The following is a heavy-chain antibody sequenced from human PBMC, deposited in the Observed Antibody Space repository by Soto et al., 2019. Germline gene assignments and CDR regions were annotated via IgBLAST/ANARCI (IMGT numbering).Heavy chain of an antibody. CDR2: ISSNGTTT. CDR3: TRDLSRPGNYMHDVFRI. V-gene: IGHV3-64*04. CDR1: GVTSSGYA. D-gene: IGHD3-10*01. Sequence: LRVWSRAAGVTSSGYAVHCVRQTPGKGLEYVSAISSNGTTTYYADSVKGRFTISRDSSKNTLYLQMDSLRAEDTAVYYCTRDLSRPGNYMHDVFRIWRHRTTVPVSS. J-gene: IGHJ3*02.